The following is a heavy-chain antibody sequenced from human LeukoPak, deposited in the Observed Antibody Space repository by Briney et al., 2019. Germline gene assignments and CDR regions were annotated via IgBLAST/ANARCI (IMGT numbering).Heavy chain of an antibody. CDR1: GFTFSSYG. J-gene: IGHJ3*02. D-gene: IGHD3-10*01. Sequence: GGSLRLSCAASGFTFSSYGMSWVRQAPGKGLEWVSVISGSGGSSYYADSVEGRFTISRDNSKNTLYLQMNSLRAEDTAVYYCARDLYYGSGTYHAFDIWGQGTMVTVSS. CDR3: ARDLYYGSGTYHAFDI. CDR2: ISGSGGSS. V-gene: IGHV3-23*01.